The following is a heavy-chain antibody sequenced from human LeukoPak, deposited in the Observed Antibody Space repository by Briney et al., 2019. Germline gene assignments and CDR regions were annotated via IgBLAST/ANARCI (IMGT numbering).Heavy chain of an antibody. D-gene: IGHD3-10*01. CDR1: GFTFSYYY. Sequence: GGSLRLSCAPSGFTFSYYYMSWMRQAPGGGGAGVSYFCHSCRTIYYAHSAKGRFTISRDNAKTSLYLQMKSMRAEDTAVDYCARSPSTDYYGSGSGYYGMDVWGQGTTVTVSS. CDR2: FCHSCRTI. V-gene: IGHV3-11*01. CDR3: ARSPSTDYYGSGSGYYGMDV. J-gene: IGHJ6*02.